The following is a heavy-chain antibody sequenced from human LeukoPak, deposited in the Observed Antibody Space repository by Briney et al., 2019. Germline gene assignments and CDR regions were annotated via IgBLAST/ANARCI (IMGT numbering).Heavy chain of an antibody. D-gene: IGHD6-19*01. J-gene: IGHJ4*02. CDR2: INAGNGNT. V-gene: IGHV1-3*01. CDR3: ARDRYSSGWYVPPDY. Sequence: ASVKVSCKASGYTFTSYAMHWVRQAPGQRLEWMGWINAGNGNTKYSQKFQGRVTITRDTSASTAYMELSSLRSEDTAVYYCARDRYSSGWYVPPDYWGQGTLVTVSS. CDR1: GYTFTSYA.